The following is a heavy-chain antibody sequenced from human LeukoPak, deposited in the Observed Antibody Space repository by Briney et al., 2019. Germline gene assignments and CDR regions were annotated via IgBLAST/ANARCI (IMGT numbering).Heavy chain of an antibody. D-gene: IGHD3-22*01. J-gene: IGHJ6*02. CDR3: AMSPGDYYDSSGYYGPYYYYYGMDV. Sequence: GASVKVSCKASGGTFSSYAISWVRQAPGQGLEWMGGIIPIFGTANYAQKFQGRVTITADESTSTAYMELSSLRSEDTAVYYCAMSPGDYYDSSGYYGPYYYYYGMDVWGQGTTVTVSS. CDR1: GGTFSSYA. CDR2: IIPIFGTA. V-gene: IGHV1-69*13.